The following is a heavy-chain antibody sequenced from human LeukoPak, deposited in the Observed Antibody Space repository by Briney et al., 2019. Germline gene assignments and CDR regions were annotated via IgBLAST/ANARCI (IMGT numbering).Heavy chain of an antibody. CDR1: GFTFSSYG. Sequence: PGGSLRLSCAASGFTFSSYGMHWVRQAPGKGLEWVAFIRYDGSNKYYADSVKGRFTISRDNSKNTLYPQINSLRAEDTAVYYCARDYLGATNFDYWGQGTLVTVSS. V-gene: IGHV3-30*02. J-gene: IGHJ4*02. D-gene: IGHD1-26*01. CDR2: IRYDGSNK. CDR3: ARDYLGATNFDY.